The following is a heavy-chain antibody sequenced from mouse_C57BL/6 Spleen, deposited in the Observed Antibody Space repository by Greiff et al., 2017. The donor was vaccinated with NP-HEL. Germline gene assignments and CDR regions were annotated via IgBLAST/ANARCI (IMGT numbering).Heavy chain of an antibody. Sequence: QVQLQQPGAELVKPGASVKLSCKASGYTFTSYWMHWVKQRPGQGLEWIGMIHPNSGSTNYNEKFKSKPTLTVDKSSSTAYMQLSSLTSEDSAVYYCARDYYYAMDYWGQGTSVTVSS. CDR3: ARDYYYAMDY. V-gene: IGHV1-64*01. CDR1: GYTFTSYW. J-gene: IGHJ4*01. CDR2: IHPNSGST.